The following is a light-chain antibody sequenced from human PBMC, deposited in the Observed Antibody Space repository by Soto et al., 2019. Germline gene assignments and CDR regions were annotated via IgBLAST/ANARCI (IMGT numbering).Light chain of an antibody. CDR2: RNN. Sequence: QSVLTQPPSASGTPGQRVTISCSGSSSNIGSNYVYWYQQLPGTAPKLLIYRNNQRPSGVPDRFSGSKSGTSASLAISGLRSEDEADYYCSSYTTSGTVFGGGTKLTVL. CDR1: SSNIGSNY. CDR3: SSYTTSGTV. V-gene: IGLV1-47*01. J-gene: IGLJ2*01.